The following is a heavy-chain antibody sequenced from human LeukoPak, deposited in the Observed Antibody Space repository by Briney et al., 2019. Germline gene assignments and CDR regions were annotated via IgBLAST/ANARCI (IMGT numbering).Heavy chain of an antibody. D-gene: IGHD3-10*01. Sequence: SETLSLTCTVSGDSINSGSSYWGWIRQPPGKGLEWIGNFCCGGNPYYNPSLRSRVTISVDSSKNEFSLILNSVTAADTAVYYCGPGSLWGRGTTVIVSS. CDR2: FCCGGNP. V-gene: IGHV4-39*01. J-gene: IGHJ6*04. CDR3: GPGSL. CDR1: GDSINSGSSY.